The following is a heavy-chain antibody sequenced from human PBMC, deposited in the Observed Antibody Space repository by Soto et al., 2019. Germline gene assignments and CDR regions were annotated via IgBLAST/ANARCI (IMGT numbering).Heavy chain of an antibody. D-gene: IGHD1-1*01. CDR2: IIPIFGTA. Sequence: QVQLVQSGAEVKKPGSSGKVSCKASGGTFSSYAISWVRQAPGQGLEWMGGIIPIFGTANYAQKFQGRVTITADESTSTAYMELSSLRCEDTAVYYCARDQLGRDGYNPYYYYGMDVWGQGTTVTVSS. CDR3: ARDQLGRDGYNPYYYYGMDV. CDR1: GGTFSSYA. J-gene: IGHJ6*02. V-gene: IGHV1-69*01.